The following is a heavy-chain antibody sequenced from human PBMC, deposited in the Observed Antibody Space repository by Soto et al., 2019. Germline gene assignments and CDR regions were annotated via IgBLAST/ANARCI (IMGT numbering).Heavy chain of an antibody. J-gene: IGHJ5*02. CDR2: IDYSGST. CDR3: ASPHGSGSYAWFDP. CDR1: GGSIRTGGYF. D-gene: IGHD3-10*01. Sequence: QVQLQESGPGLVKPSQTLSLNCTVSGGSIRTGGYFWTWIRQRPGKGLEWIGFIDYSGSTFYSPSLRSRATISVDMSKNEFSLGLSSVTAADTAVYYCASPHGSGSYAWFDPWGQGTLVTASS. V-gene: IGHV4-31*03.